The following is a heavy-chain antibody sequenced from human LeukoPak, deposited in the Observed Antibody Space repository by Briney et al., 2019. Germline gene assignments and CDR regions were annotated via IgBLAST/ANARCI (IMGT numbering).Heavy chain of an antibody. CDR2: ISGSGGTT. V-gene: IGHV3-23*01. CDR1: GFTFSSYA. CDR3: AKAGRGWLGGFDY. J-gene: IGHJ4*02. D-gene: IGHD6-19*01. Sequence: GGSLRLSCAASGFTFSSYAMSWVRQAPGKGLEWVSAISGSGGTTYYADSVKGRFTISRDNSKNTVYLQMNSLRAGDTAVYYCAKAGRGWLGGFDYWGQGTLVTVSS.